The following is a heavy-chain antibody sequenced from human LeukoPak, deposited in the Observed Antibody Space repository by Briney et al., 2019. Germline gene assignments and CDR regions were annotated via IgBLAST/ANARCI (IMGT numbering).Heavy chain of an antibody. CDR1: GGSIGTYS. Sequence: SENLSLNCTVSGGSIGTYSWNWIRQPPGKGLEWIGYIYYSGTNNYNPSLKSLVDISVDTSKNQFSLKLSAVTAADTAVYYCARGVYIAAAQYAYWGQGTLVTVSS. D-gene: IGHD6-13*01. J-gene: IGHJ4*02. V-gene: IGHV4-59*01. CDR2: IYYSGTN. CDR3: ARGVYIAAAQYAY.